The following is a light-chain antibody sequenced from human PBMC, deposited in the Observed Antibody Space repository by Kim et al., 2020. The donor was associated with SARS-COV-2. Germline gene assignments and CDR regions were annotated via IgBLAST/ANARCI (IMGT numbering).Light chain of an antibody. V-gene: IGKV3-15*01. CDR3: QQYNNWPPTNT. CDR1: QSVGRS. CDR2: DTS. Sequence: SPGARGTPSCRASQSVGRSLAWYQHKPGQAPRLLIYDTSTRVSGIPGRFSGSGSGTDFTLAISSLQSADSAVYYCQQYNNWPPTNTFGQGTKLEI. J-gene: IGKJ2*01.